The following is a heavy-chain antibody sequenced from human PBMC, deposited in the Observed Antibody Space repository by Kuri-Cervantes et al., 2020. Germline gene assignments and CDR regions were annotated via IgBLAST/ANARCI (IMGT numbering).Heavy chain of an antibody. V-gene: IGHV4-4*02. CDR2: VYHSGSA. CDR3: ARISPVGTAPFFDF. D-gene: IGHD2-21*02. J-gene: IGHJ4*02. CDR1: GGSVSNNNW. Sequence: SCAVSGGSVSNNNWWTWVRQPPGKGLEWIGEVYHSGSAHYNPSLKSRVTISLDKSQNLFSLEVTSVTAADTALYYCARISPVGTAPFFDFWGQGTLVTVSS.